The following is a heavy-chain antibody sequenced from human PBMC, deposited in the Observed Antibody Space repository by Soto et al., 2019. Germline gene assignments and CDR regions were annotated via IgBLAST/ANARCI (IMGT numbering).Heavy chain of an antibody. CDR2: ISASGDRT. Sequence: EVQLLVSGGGSVQPGGSLRLSCEVSGFTLTNYAMSWVRQAPGKGLEWVSQISASGDRTYYADSVKGRFTISKDSSKNTLFLQMNGLRGEDSSVYYCEGSWTWGQGTMVTVSS. J-gene: IGHJ3*01. CDR3: EGSWT. D-gene: IGHD5-12*01. CDR1: GFTLTNYA. V-gene: IGHV3-23*01.